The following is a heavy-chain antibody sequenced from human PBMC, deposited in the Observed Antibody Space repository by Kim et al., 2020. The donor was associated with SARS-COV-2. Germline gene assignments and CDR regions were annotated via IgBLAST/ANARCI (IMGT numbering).Heavy chain of an antibody. D-gene: IGHD3-16*01. Sequence: SETLSLTCTVSGDSISKNYWGWFRQPPGKGLEFIGYVYDSEKTDYNSSLKTRVTISVDTSKTHFSLRLTSVTAADTAVYFCARARVYGYVWGSYYDHWGQGALVTVSS. CDR3: ARARVYGYVWGSYYDH. CDR1: GDSISKNY. V-gene: IGHV4-59*13. CDR2: VYDSEKT. J-gene: IGHJ4*02.